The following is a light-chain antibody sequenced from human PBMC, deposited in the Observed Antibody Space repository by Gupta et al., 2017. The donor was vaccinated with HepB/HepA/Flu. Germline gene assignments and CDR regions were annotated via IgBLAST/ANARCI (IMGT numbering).Light chain of an antibody. CDR1: TSNIGPNY. CDR2: RDN. J-gene: IGLJ2*01. Sequence: QSVLTQPPSASGTPGQRVTISCSGSTSNIGPNYVHWYQQLPGTAPKLLIHRDNQRPSGVPDRFSGSKSGTSASLAISGLRAEDEADYYCAAWDDSLSSQIFGGGTKVAVL. CDR3: AAWDDSLSSQI. V-gene: IGLV1-47*01.